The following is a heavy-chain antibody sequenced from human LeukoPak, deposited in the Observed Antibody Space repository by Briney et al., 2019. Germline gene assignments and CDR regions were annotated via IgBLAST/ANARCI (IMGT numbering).Heavy chain of an antibody. V-gene: IGHV3-30*18. J-gene: IGHJ4*02. CDR3: AKGTYTAYNSGCAY. CDR2: ISYDGSSK. CDR1: GFIFSAFW. D-gene: IGHD5-24*01. Sequence: GGSLRLSCAASGFIFSAFWMTWVRQAPGKGLEWVAGISYDGSSKYYADSVKGRFTISRDNSRNTLYLQMNSLRTEDTALYYCAKGTYTAYNSGCAYWGQGTLVTVPS.